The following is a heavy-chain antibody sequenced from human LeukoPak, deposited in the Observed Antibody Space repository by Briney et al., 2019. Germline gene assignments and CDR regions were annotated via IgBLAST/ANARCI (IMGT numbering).Heavy chain of an antibody. CDR2: IFPIFGTA. V-gene: IGHV1-69*13. CDR1: GGTFSRYA. Sequence: ASVKVSCKASGGTFSRYAFSWVRQAPGQGLEWMGGIFPIFGTANYAQKFQGRVTITADESTSTAYMEVSSLRSEDTAVYYCARAYSGYDFFDYWGQGILVTVSS. CDR3: ARAYSGYDFFDY. D-gene: IGHD5-12*01. J-gene: IGHJ4*02.